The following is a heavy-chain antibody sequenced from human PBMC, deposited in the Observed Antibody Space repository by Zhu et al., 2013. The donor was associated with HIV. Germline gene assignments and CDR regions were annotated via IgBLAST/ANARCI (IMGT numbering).Heavy chain of an antibody. CDR1: GASLRSHY. CDR2: IYYSGST. Sequence: VQLQQSGPGQVKPSETLSLTCTVSGASLRSHYWSWIRQPPGKGLEWIGYIYYSGSTNYNPSLKSRVTISVDTSKNQFSLKLSSVTAADTAVYYCARAPITVATIITTYGMDVWGQGTTVTVSS. CDR3: ARAPITVATIITTYGMDV. D-gene: IGHD5-12*01. V-gene: IGHV4-59*11. J-gene: IGHJ6*02.